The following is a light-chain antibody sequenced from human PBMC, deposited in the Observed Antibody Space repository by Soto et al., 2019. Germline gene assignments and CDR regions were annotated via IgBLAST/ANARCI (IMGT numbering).Light chain of an antibody. CDR3: LQATPAPCA. V-gene: IGKV2-24*01. CDR1: QSLVYTGGNKY. J-gene: IGKJ1*01. CDR2: KFS. Sequence: DVVMTSPPLSSPVTLGQPASISCRSSQSLVYTGGNKYLRWLQQRPGQPPRLLFSKFSKRFSGVPDRFSGSGAETDFTLRISRVEPEDVGVYYGLQATPAPCAFGLGTKVDIK.